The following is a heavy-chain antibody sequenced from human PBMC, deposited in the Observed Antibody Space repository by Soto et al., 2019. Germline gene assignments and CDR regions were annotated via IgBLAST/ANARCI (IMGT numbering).Heavy chain of an antibody. Sequence: ASVKVSCKASGYTFTSYYMHWVRQAPGQGLEWMGIINPSGGSTSYAQKFQGRVTMTRDMSTSTVYMELSSLRSEDTAVYYCARDYPEIYCSGGSCYDPGYYYYGMDVWGQGTTVTVSS. J-gene: IGHJ6*02. CDR2: INPSGGST. CDR1: GYTFTSYY. V-gene: IGHV1-46*01. D-gene: IGHD2-15*01. CDR3: ARDYPEIYCSGGSCYDPGYYYYGMDV.